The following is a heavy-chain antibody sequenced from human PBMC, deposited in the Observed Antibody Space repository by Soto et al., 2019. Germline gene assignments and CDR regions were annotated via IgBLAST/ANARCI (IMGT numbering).Heavy chain of an antibody. CDR2: ISGTGGST. J-gene: IGHJ4*02. Sequence: EVQLLESGGGLVQPGGSLRLSCTASGFTFSSYTMSWVRQAPGQGLEWVSAISGTGGSTFYADSVKGRFAISRDNSKNTLFLQMNSLRADDTAVYYCANDVSFDSSGFYDYFHYWGQGTLVTVSS. CDR1: GFTFSSYT. CDR3: ANDVSFDSSGFYDYFHY. D-gene: IGHD3-22*01. V-gene: IGHV3-23*01.